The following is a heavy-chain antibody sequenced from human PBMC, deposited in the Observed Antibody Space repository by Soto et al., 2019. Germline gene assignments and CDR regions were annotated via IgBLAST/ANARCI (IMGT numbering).Heavy chain of an antibody. V-gene: IGHV4-4*02. CDR1: DGSMTSSHW. D-gene: IGHD1-26*01. CDR2: AHHSGRT. Sequence: SETLSLTSTVSDGSMTSSHWWNWVCPSTRKGLEWIEEAHHSGRTNYNPSLQSLVTVSVDKSKNHFSLKFSSVTATDSVVYYWARSEAKRHDYWVQGTLRTLSS. J-gene: IGHJ4*02. CDR3: ARSEAKRHDY.